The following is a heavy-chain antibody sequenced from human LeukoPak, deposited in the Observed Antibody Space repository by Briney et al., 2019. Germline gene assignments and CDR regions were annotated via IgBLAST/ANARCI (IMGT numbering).Heavy chain of an antibody. CDR3: VTEGYCRGGSCSSDALDI. V-gene: IGHV3-21*01. J-gene: IGHJ3*02. D-gene: IGHD2-15*01. CDR1: GFTFSSYA. CDR2: MTESGDYI. Sequence: GGSLRLSCAASGFTFSSYAMNWVRRAPGKGLEWVASMTESGDYIYYADSVKGRFTISRDNAKNSLHLQMNSLRVEDTAVYFCVTEGYCRGGSCSSDALDIWGQGTMVIVSS.